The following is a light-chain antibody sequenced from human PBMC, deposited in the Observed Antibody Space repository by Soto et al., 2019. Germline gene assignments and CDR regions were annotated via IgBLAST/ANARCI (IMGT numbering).Light chain of an antibody. CDR1: SSDVGGYNY. CDR3: SSYTSKSVL. CDR2: DVN. Sequence: QSALTQPASVSGSPGQSITMSCTGTSSDVGGYNYVSWYQQHPGKAPKLLIHDVNSRPSGVSNRFSGSKSGNTASLTISGLQAEDEADYYCSSYTSKSVLFGGETKLTVL. V-gene: IGLV2-14*03. J-gene: IGLJ2*01.